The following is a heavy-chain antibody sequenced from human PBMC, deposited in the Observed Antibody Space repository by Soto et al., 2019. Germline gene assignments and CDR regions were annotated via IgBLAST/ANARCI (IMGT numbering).Heavy chain of an antibody. V-gene: IGHV4-59*08. Sequence: QVQLQESGPGLVKPSETLSLTCTVSGGSITNYYCSWFRQPPGKGLEWIGYINYDGYSAYNLSLKRRVTLPMDASKTQFSLMLESVTATDTAVYYCARHGFGTLHGLVDVWGPGTTVIVSS. CDR2: INYDGYS. J-gene: IGHJ6*02. CDR3: ARHGFGTLHGLVDV. CDR1: GGSITNYY. D-gene: IGHD3-10*01.